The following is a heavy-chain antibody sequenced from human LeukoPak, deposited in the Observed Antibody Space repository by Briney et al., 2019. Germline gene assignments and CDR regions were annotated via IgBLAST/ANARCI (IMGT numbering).Heavy chain of an antibody. CDR1: GGSISSYY. D-gene: IGHD4-17*01. J-gene: IGHJ5*02. CDR2: IYTSGST. Sequence: PSETLSLTCTVSGGSISSYYWSWIRQPAGKGLEWIGRIYTSGSTTYNPSLKSRVTMSVDTSKSQFSLNLMSVTAADTAVYYCTRDTGTTGEVKFDPWGQGTLVTVSS. CDR3: TRDTGTTGEVKFDP. V-gene: IGHV4-4*07.